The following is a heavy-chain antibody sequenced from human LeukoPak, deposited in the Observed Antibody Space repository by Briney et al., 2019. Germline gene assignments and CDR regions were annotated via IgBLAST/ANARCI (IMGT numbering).Heavy chain of an antibody. V-gene: IGHV3-21*01. CDR2: IGSSRRYI. CDR1: GITYSRHS. D-gene: IGHD6-6*01. Sequence: PGGSLRLSCEVSGITYSRHSMNWVRQAPGKGLEWVASIGSSRRYIYHADSVRGRFTISGDNAEKSLYLEMNSLRVEDTAVYYCTRGPEYSSTDAFDIWGQGIMVTVSS. CDR3: TRGPEYSSTDAFDI. J-gene: IGHJ3*02.